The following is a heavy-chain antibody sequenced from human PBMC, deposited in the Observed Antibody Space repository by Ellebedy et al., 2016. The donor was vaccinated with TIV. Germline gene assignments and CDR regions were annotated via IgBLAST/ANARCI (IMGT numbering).Heavy chain of an antibody. CDR3: ARDRDTINYPRFYHGMDV. J-gene: IGHJ6*02. CDR1: GYTFTSYG. Sequence: ASVKVSCXASGYTFTSYGISWVRQAPGQGLEWMGWISAYNGNTNYAQKLQGRVTMTTDTSTSTAYMELRSLRSEDTAVYYCARDRDTINYPRFYHGMDVWGQGTTVTVSS. V-gene: IGHV1-18*01. CDR2: ISAYNGNT. D-gene: IGHD2/OR15-2a*01.